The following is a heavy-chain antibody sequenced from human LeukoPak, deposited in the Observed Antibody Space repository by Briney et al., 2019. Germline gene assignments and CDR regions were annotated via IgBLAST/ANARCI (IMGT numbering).Heavy chain of an antibody. CDR1: GGSLSSGSYY. J-gene: IGHJ4*02. D-gene: IGHD2-2*01. CDR2: IYTSGST. V-gene: IGHV4-61*02. CDR3: ARGRLRCSSTSCYPNYFDY. Sequence: SETLSLTCTVSGGSLSSGSYYWSWIRQPAGKGLEWIGLIYTSGSTNYNPSLKTRVTISVDTSKNQFSLKLSSVTAADTAVYYCARGRLRCSSTSCYPNYFDYWGQGTLVTVSS.